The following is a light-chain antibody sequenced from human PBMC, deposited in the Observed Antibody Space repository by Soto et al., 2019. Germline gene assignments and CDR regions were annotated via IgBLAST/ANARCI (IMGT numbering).Light chain of an antibody. J-gene: IGKJ1*01. CDR1: QGIRND. V-gene: IGKV1-6*01. CDR2: AAS. Sequence: AIQMTQSPSSLSASVGDRVTITCRASQGIRNDLGWYQQKPGNAPKVLIYAASTLQSGVPSRFSGSGSGTDCTLTITSLQPEDFATYYCMQDYNYPLTFGQGTKVEIK. CDR3: MQDYNYPLT.